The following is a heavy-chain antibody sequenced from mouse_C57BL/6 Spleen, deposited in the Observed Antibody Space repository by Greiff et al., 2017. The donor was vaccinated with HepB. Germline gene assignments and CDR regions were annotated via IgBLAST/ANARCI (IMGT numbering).Heavy chain of an antibody. CDR3: ARYLLLRPYAMDY. D-gene: IGHD1-1*01. CDR1: GYTFTDHT. CDR2: IYPRDGST. J-gene: IGHJ4*01. Sequence: VQLQQSDAELVKPGASVKISCKVSGYTFTDHTIHWMKQRPEQGLEWIGYIYPRDGSTKYNEKFKGKAPLTADKSSSTAYMQLNSLTSEDSAVYFCARYLLLRPYAMDYWGQGTSVTVSS. V-gene: IGHV1-78*01.